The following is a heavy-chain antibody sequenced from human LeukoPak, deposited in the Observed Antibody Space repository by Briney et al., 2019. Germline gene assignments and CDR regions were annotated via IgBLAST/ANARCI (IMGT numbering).Heavy chain of an antibody. D-gene: IGHD6-13*01. CDR1: GGTFSSYA. V-gene: IGHV1-69*04. CDR3: AREVQGSSWPYFDY. CDR2: IIPILGIA. J-gene: IGHJ4*02. Sequence: ASVKVSCKASGGTFSSYAISWVRQAPGQGLEWMGRIIPILGIANYAQKFQGRVTITADKSTSTAYMELGSLRSEDTAVYYCAREVQGSSWPYFDYWGQGTLVTVSS.